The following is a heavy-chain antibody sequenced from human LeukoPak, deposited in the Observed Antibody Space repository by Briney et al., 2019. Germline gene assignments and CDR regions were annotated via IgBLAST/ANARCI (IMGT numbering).Heavy chain of an antibody. V-gene: IGHV4-34*01. Sequence: PSETLSLTCAVYGGSFSGYYWSWIRQPPGKGLEWIGEINHSGNTNYDPSLKSRVTISVDTSKNQFSLKLNSVTAADTAVYYCARDLDSSGYYLDYWGQGTLVTVSS. J-gene: IGHJ4*02. CDR1: GGSFSGYY. CDR3: ARDLDSSGYYLDY. CDR2: INHSGNT. D-gene: IGHD3-22*01.